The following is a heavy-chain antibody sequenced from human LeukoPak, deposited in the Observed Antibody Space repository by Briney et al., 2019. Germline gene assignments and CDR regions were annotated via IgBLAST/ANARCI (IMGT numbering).Heavy chain of an antibody. D-gene: IGHD3-3*01. CDR1: GVTFSNSG. Sequence: GGSLRLSCAASGVTFSNSGMHWVRQAPGKGLEWVAYIGHDGSNKFYAESVKGRFTISGDNSMDTAYLQMNSLKTEDTAIYYCAKDGEWTFDMWGEGTMVTVSS. V-gene: IGHV3-30*02. CDR2: IGHDGSNK. CDR3: AKDGEWTFDM. J-gene: IGHJ3*02.